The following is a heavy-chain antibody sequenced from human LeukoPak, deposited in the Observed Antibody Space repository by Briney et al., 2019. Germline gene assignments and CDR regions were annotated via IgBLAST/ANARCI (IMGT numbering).Heavy chain of an antibody. CDR2: INSDGTST. CDR3: ARESRLGVPFDY. CDR1: GFTFSRYW. V-gene: IGHV3-74*01. D-gene: IGHD3-10*01. Sequence: GGSLRLSCAASGFTFSRYWMHWVRQVPGKGLVWVSHINSDGTSTTYADSVKGRFTISRDNDKSMLYLQMHSLRAEDTAVYYCARESRLGVPFDYWGQGTLVAVSS. J-gene: IGHJ4*02.